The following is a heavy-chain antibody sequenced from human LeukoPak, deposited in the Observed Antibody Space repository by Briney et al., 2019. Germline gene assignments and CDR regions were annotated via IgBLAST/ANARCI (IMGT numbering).Heavy chain of an antibody. V-gene: IGHV1-2*04. J-gene: IGHJ5*02. CDR2: INPNSGGT. CDR3: ARGESQKGRYFDWLSRFGP. D-gene: IGHD3-9*01. Sequence: ASVKVSCKASGYTFTGYYMHWVRQAPGQGLEWMGWINPNSGGTNYAQKFQGWVTMTRDTSISTAFMERSRLRSDDTAVYYCARGESQKGRYFDWLSRFGPWGQGTLVTVSS. CDR1: GYTFTGYY.